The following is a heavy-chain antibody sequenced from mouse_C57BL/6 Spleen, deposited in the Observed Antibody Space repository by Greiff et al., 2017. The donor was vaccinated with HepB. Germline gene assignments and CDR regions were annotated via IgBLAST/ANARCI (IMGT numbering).Heavy chain of an antibody. CDR3: ARGGALWLRHWYFDV. J-gene: IGHJ1*03. D-gene: IGHD2-2*01. CDR1: GYTFTSYW. V-gene: IGHV1-64*01. CDR2: IHPNSGST. Sequence: QVQLQQPGAELVKPGASVKLSCKASGYTFTSYWMHWVKQRPGQGLEWIGMIHPNSGSTNYNEKFKSKATLTVDKSSSTAYMQLSSLTSEDSAVYYCARGGALWLRHWYFDVWGTGTTVTVSS.